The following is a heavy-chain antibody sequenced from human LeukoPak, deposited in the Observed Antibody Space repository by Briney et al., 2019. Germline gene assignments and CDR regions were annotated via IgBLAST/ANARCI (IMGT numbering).Heavy chain of an antibody. CDR1: GYSISSGYY. CDR3: ARLRNMIFGVADSFYFGY. Sequence: SETLSLTCVVSGYSISSGYYWGWIRQPPGKGLEWIGSFFHSGNTYHNPSLKSRVTISVDTSKNQFSLRLSSVTAADTAVYYCARLRNMIFGVADSFYFGYWGQGTLVTVSS. J-gene: IGHJ4*02. CDR2: FFHSGNT. V-gene: IGHV4-38-2*01. D-gene: IGHD3/OR15-3a*01.